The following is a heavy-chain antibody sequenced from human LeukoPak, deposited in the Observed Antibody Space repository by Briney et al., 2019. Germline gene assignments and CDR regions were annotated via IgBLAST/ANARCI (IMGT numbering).Heavy chain of an antibody. CDR2: IYTSGST. CDR1: GGSISSYY. CDR3: ARGGEQLALTYFDY. Sequence: SETLSLTCTVSGGSISSYYWSWIRQPAGKGLEWIGRIYTSGSTNYNPSLKSRVTISVDKSKNQFSLKLSSVTAADTAVYYCARGGEQLALTYFDYWGQGTLVTVSS. D-gene: IGHD6-6*01. V-gene: IGHV4-4*07. J-gene: IGHJ4*02.